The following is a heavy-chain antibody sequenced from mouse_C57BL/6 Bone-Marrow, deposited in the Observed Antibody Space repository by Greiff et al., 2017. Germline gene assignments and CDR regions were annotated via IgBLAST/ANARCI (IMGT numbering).Heavy chain of an antibody. CDR3: AREGRWDGAMDY. D-gene: IGHD4-1*01. V-gene: IGHV1-64*01. J-gene: IGHJ4*01. CDR1: GYTFTSYW. Sequence: QVQLQQPGAELVKPGASVKLSCKASGYTFTSYWMHWVKQSPGQGLEWIGMIHPNSGSTNYNEKFKSKATLTVDKSSSTAYMQLSSLTSEDSAVYSCAREGRWDGAMDYWGQGTSVTVSS. CDR2: IHPNSGST.